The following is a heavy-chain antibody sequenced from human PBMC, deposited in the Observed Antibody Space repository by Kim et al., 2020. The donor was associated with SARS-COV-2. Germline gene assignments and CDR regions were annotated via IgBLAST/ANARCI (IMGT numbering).Heavy chain of an antibody. J-gene: IGHJ4*02. D-gene: IGHD3-16*02. V-gene: IGHV4-34*01. CDR1: GGSFSGYY. CDR2: INHSGST. Sequence: SETLSLTCAVYGGSFSGYYWSWIRQPPGKGLEWIGEINHSGSTNYNPSLKSRVTISVDTSKNQFSLKLSSVTAADTAVYYCARGHFRDCVWGSYRPYYFDYWGQGTLVTVSS. CDR3: ARGHFRDCVWGSYRPYYFDY.